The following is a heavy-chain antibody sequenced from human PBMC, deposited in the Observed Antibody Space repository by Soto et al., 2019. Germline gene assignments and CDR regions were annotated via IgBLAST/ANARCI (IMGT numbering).Heavy chain of an antibody. CDR3: ARPQSIAARPDDAFDI. V-gene: IGHV4-59*02. CDR2: IYYTGST. D-gene: IGHD6-6*01. J-gene: IGHJ3*02. Sequence: SATLSLTCVVSGGSVTSYHWSWIRQFPGKGLKWIGYIYYTGSTNYNPSLKSRVTISVDTSKNQFSLKLSSVTAADTAVYYCARPQSIAARPDDAFDIWGQGTMVTVSS. CDR1: GGSVTSYH.